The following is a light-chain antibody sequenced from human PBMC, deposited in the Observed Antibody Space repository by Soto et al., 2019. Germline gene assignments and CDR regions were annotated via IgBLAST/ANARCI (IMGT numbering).Light chain of an antibody. J-gene: IGLJ1*01. CDR3: SSYTSSSSV. V-gene: IGLV2-14*01. CDR2: DVS. CDR1: SSDVGGYNC. Sequence: QSALTQPASVSGSPGQSITISCTGTSSDVGGYNCVSWYQQHPGKAPKLMIYDVSNRPSGVSNRFSGSKSGNTASPTISGLQAEDEADYYCSSYTSSSSVFGTGTKVTVL.